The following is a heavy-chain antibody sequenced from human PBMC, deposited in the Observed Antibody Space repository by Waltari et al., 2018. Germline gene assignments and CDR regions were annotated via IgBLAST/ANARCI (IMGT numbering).Heavy chain of an antibody. CDR2: ISYNERNI. CDR3: ARDYCDRTNCHGMDV. J-gene: IGHJ6*02. CDR1: EFTFSYYA. Sequence: QVQLVESGGGVVQPGRSLRLSCAASEFTFSYYAMHWVRQAPGKGLEWVAVISYNERNIYYVDSVKGRFIISRDNSNKMLYLQMNNLRTEDTAVYYCARDYCDRTNCHGMDVWGQGTTVIVSS. V-gene: IGHV3-30*04. D-gene: IGHD3-22*01.